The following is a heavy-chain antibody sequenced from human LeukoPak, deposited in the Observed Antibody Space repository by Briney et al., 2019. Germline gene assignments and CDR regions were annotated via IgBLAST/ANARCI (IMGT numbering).Heavy chain of an antibody. CDR1: GDSINSGGYF. J-gene: IGHJ4*02. CDR3: ARETAASGTFDD. Sequence: SETLSLTCTVSGDSINSGGYFWSWIRQHPGKGLEWIGYIFYTGSTSYNPSLMSRVYISVYTSKNQFSLRLSSVTAADTAVYYCARETAASGTFDDWGQGTLVTVSS. CDR2: IFYTGST. V-gene: IGHV4-31*03. D-gene: IGHD6-13*01.